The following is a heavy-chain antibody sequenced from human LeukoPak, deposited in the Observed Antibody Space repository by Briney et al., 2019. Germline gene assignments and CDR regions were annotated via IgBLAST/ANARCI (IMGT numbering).Heavy chain of an antibody. CDR3: ASSRYDSSGYYGIIGY. Sequence: PGGSLRLSCAASGFTFSSYSMNWVRQAPGKGLEWVSSISRSSSYKYYADSVKGRFTISKDNAKNSLYLQMHSLRAEDTAVYYCASSRYDSSGYYGIIGYWGQGTLVTVSS. D-gene: IGHD3-22*01. V-gene: IGHV3-21*01. J-gene: IGHJ4*02. CDR1: GFTFSSYS. CDR2: ISRSSSYK.